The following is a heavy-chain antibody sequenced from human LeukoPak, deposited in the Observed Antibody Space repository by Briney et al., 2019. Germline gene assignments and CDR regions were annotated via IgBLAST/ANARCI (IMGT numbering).Heavy chain of an antibody. CDR3: ARLAIYCSGGSCYSSSFDY. CDR2: ISYDGSNK. CDR1: GFTFSSYG. D-gene: IGHD2-15*01. Sequence: GGSLRLSYAASGFTFSSYGMHWVRQAPGKGLEWVAVISYDGSNKYYADSVKGRFTISRDNSKNTLYLQMNSLRAEDTAVYYCARLAIYCSGGSCYSSSFDYWGQGTLVTVSS. V-gene: IGHV3-30*03. J-gene: IGHJ4*02.